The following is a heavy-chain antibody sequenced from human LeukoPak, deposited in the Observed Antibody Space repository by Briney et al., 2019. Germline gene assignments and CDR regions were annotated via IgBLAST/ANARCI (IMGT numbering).Heavy chain of an antibody. CDR3: ARRPRNSGSYDGPPGLDY. Sequence: SETLPLTCAVYVGSFSDYHWSWICQPPRKGLGWIGEINHSGSTNYNPSLTSRATISVDTSKKQFSLRLSSVTAADTAVYYCARRPRNSGSYDGPPGLDYWGQGTLVTVSS. CDR1: VGSFSDYH. D-gene: IGHD1-26*01. J-gene: IGHJ4*02. CDR2: INHSGST. V-gene: IGHV4-34*01.